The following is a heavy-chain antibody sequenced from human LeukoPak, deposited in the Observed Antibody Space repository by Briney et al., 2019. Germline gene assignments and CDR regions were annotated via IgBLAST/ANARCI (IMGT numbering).Heavy chain of an antibody. CDR3: AKEQMAGAFDY. V-gene: IGHV3-9*01. D-gene: IGHD6-19*01. J-gene: IGHJ4*02. CDR2: ISWNSRSI. Sequence: PGGSLRLSCAASGFTFDDYAMHWVRQAQGKGLEWVSGISWNSRSIGYADSVKGRFTISRDNAKNSLYLQMNSLRAEDTAFYYCAKEQMAGAFDYWGQGTLVTVSS. CDR1: GFTFDDYA.